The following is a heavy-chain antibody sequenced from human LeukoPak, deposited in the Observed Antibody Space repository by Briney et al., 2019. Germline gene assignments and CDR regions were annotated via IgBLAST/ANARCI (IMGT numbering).Heavy chain of an antibody. D-gene: IGHD3-22*01. J-gene: IGHJ4*02. CDR2: VYYSGST. CDR1: GGSISSYY. Sequence: PSETLSLTCTVSGGSISSYYWSWIRQPPGKGLEWIGYVYYSGSTNSIPSLKSRVTISVDTSKNHFTLKLSSVTAADTAVYYCAIHYYDSSGYSDWGQGTLVTVSS. CDR3: AIHYYDSSGYSD. V-gene: IGHV4-59*08.